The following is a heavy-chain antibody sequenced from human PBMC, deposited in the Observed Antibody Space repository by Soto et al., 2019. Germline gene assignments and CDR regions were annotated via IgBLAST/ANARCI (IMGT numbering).Heavy chain of an antibody. D-gene: IGHD5-12*01. V-gene: IGHV4-30-2*01. CDR2: IYHSGST. CDR3: ERGLRRGAQVDY. J-gene: IGHJ4*02. Sequence: PSETLSLTCAVSGGSISSGGYSWSWIRQPPGKGLEWIGYIYHSGSTYYNPSLKSRVTISVDRSKNQFSLKLSSVTAEETAVSYCERGLRRGAQVDYWGQGKMVTVS. CDR1: GGSISSGGYS.